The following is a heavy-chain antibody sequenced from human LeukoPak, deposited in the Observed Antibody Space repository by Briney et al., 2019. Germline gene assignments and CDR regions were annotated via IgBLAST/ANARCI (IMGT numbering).Heavy chain of an antibody. CDR1: GNTFTNNG. CDR3: AREGYGCSITSCSYYYYYLDV. V-gene: IGHV1-18*01. CDR2: ISGYNGNT. Sequence: GASVKVSCKASGNTFTNNGISWVRQAPGQGLEWMGWISGYNGNTNYAQKFHGRVSMTTDTSTSTAYMDLRSLRSDDTAVYYCAREGYGCSITSCSYYYYYLDVWGKGTTVTVSS. D-gene: IGHD2-2*01. J-gene: IGHJ6*03.